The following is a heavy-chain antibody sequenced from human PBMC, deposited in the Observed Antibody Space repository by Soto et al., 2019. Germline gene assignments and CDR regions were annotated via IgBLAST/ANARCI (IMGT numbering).Heavy chain of an antibody. CDR2: VLPFLDIT. J-gene: IGHJ4*02. V-gene: IGHV1-69*02. Sequence: QVQLVQSGSEVKKPGSSVRVSCKTSGDTFSIYTISWVRQPPGQGLEWMGRVLPFLDITSYSQRFQGRVTITADRSTTTAYMELTSLRSEDTAVYYCARDRDNSNWPNFDSWGQGTLVTVSS. D-gene: IGHD6-13*01. CDR3: ARDRDNSNWPNFDS. CDR1: GDTFSIYT.